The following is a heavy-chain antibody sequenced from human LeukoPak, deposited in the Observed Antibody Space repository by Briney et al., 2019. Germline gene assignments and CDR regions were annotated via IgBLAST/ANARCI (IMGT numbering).Heavy chain of an antibody. Sequence: ASVKVSCKASGYTFTSYDINWVRQATGQGLEWMGWMNPNSGNTGYAQKFRGRVTMTRNTSISTAYMELSSLRSEDTAVYYCARSGYSTYYYYYYMDVWGKGTTVTVSS. CDR2: MNPNSGNT. CDR1: GYTFTSYD. D-gene: IGHD3-3*01. V-gene: IGHV1-8*01. J-gene: IGHJ6*03. CDR3: ARSGYSTYYYYYYMDV.